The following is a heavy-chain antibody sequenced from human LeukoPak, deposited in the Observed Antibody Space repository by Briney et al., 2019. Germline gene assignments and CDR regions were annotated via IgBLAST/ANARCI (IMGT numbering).Heavy chain of an antibody. CDR3: ARVVGGEVDY. J-gene: IGHJ4*02. V-gene: IGHV4-31*03. Sequence: SQTLSLTCTVSGGSISSGGYYWSWIRQHPGKGLEWIGYIYYSGSTYYNPSLKSRVTISVDTSKNQYSLKLSSVTAADTAVYYCARVVGGEVDYWGQGTLVTVSS. D-gene: IGHD3-10*01. CDR1: GGSISSGGYY. CDR2: IYYSGST.